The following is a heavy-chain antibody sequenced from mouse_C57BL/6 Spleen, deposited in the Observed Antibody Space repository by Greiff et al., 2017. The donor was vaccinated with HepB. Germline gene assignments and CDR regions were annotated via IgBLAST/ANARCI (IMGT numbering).Heavy chain of an antibody. CDR2: ISSGGDYI. D-gene: IGHD1-1*01. Sequence: EVQLVESGEGLVKPGGSLKLSCAASGFTFSSYAMSWVRQTPEKRLEWVAYISSGGDYIYYADTVKGRFTISRDNARNTLYLQMSSLKSEDTAMYYCTREGHYYGSRGPVDYWGQGTTLTVSS. J-gene: IGHJ2*01. CDR3: TREGHYYGSRGPVDY. V-gene: IGHV5-9-1*02. CDR1: GFTFSSYA.